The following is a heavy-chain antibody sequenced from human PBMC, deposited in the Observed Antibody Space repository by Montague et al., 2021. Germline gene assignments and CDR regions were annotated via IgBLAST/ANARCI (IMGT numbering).Heavy chain of an antibody. CDR3: ARVGATVTAPFDF. J-gene: IGHJ4*02. CDR1: GGSISSTAYY. V-gene: IGHV4-31*11. D-gene: IGHD4-17*01. Sequence: TLSLTCAVSGGSISSTAYYWSWTRQHPGKGLEWIGYIYYSGSTYYNSSLKSRVTISVDTSQNQFSLNLNSVTAADTAVYYCARVGATVTAPFDFWGQGTLVTVSS. CDR2: IYYSGST.